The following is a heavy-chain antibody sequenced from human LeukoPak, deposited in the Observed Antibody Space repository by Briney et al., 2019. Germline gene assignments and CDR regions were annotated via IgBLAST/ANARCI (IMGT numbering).Heavy chain of an antibody. D-gene: IGHD3-10*01. CDR3: AKGDNYYGSGSYPDY. CDR1: GDTFSSYA. J-gene: IGHJ4*02. CDR2: IIPIFGTA. Sequence: EASVKVSCKASGDTFSSYAFSWVRQAPGQGLEWVGGIIPIFGTANYAQKFQDRVTITADKSTSTAYMELSSLRAEDTAVFYCAKGDNYYGSGSYPDYWGQGTLVTVSS. V-gene: IGHV1-69*06.